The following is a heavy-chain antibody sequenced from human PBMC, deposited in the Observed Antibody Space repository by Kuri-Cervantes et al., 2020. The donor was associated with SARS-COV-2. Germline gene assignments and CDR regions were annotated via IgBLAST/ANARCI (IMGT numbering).Heavy chain of an antibody. V-gene: IGHV4-39*01. CDR2: IYYSGST. Sequence: GSLRLSRTVSGGSISSSSYYWGWIRQPPGKGLEWIGSIYYSGSTYYNPSLKSRVTISVDTSKNQFSLKLSSVTAADTAVYYCARGRADIWGQGTMVTVSS. CDR1: GGSISSSSYY. J-gene: IGHJ3*02. CDR3: ARGRADI.